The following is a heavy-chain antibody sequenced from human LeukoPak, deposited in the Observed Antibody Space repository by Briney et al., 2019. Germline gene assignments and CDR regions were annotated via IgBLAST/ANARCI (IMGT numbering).Heavy chain of an antibody. CDR3: ARVSNSGWGSRFDP. CDR2: IYSGGST. V-gene: IGHV3-66*01. CDR1: GFTFSSYS. D-gene: IGHD6-19*01. J-gene: IGHJ5*02. Sequence: GGSLRLSCAASGFTFSSYSMNWVRQAPGKGLEWVSVIYSGGSTYYADSVKGRFTISRDNSKNTLYLQMNSLRAEDTAVYYCARVSNSGWGSRFDPWGQGTLVTVSS.